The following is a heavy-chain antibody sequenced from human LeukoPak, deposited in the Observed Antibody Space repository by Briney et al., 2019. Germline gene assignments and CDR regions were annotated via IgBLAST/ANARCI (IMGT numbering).Heavy chain of an antibody. Sequence: ASVKVSCKASGYTSTSYGISWVRQAPGQGLEWMGWISAYNGNTNYAQKLQGRVTMTTDTSTSTAYMELRSLRSDDTAVYYCARAAYYYDSSPNWFDPWGQGTLVTVSS. D-gene: IGHD3-22*01. CDR2: ISAYNGNT. CDR1: GYTSTSYG. CDR3: ARAAYYYDSSPNWFDP. J-gene: IGHJ5*02. V-gene: IGHV1-18*01.